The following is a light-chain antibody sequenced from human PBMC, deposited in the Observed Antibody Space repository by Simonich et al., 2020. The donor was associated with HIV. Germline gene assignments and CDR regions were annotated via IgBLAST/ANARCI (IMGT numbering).Light chain of an antibody. CDR1: QNLAHRDGNTH. CDR3: MQGTHWPT. Sequence: DVVMTQSPLSLPVTLGQPASISCRSSQNLAHRDGNTHLNWFQQRPGQSPRRLIYKVSTRDPGVPDRFSGSGSGTDFTLRISRVESEDVGVYYCMQGTHWPTFGQGTKVELK. V-gene: IGKV2-30*02. CDR2: KVS. J-gene: IGKJ1*01.